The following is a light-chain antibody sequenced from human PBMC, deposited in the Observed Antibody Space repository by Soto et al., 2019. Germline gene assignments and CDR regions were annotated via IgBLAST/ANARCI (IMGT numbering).Light chain of an antibody. Sequence: EIVLTQSPGTLSLSPGERATLSCRASQSVSSSLAWYQQKPGQAPRLLIYGASSRATDIPDRFSGSGSGTDFTLTISRLEPEDFAVYYCQQWFTFGPGTRLEIK. V-gene: IGKV3-20*01. CDR3: QQWFT. CDR1: QSVSSS. CDR2: GAS. J-gene: IGKJ5*01.